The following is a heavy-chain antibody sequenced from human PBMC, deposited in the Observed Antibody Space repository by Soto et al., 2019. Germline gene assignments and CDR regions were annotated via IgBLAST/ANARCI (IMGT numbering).Heavy chain of an antibody. CDR2: ISYRGST. CDR3: ARGVGGPVITVAFDI. CDR1: GASISSGGYH. D-gene: IGHD3-16*01. J-gene: IGHJ3*02. Sequence: SETLSLTCAVSGASISSGGYHWGWIRKHPGGGLQWVGYISYRGSTYYNPSLKSRLTISVDKSTNHFSLKLSSVTAADTAVYYCARGVGGPVITVAFDIWGQGTMVTVSS. V-gene: IGHV4-31*11.